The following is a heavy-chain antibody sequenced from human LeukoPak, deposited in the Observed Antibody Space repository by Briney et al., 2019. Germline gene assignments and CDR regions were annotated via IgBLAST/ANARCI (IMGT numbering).Heavy chain of an antibody. CDR2: IYYSGST. J-gene: IGHJ6*02. CDR1: GGSISSGGYY. CDR3: ARERETSRNYGGYYYYYYGMDV. V-gene: IGHV4-31*03. D-gene: IGHD3-10*01. Sequence: PSETLSLTCTVSGGSISSGGYYWSWIRQHPGKGLEWIGYIYYSGSTYYNPSLKSRVTISVDTSRNQFSLKLSSVTAADTAVYYCARERETSRNYGGYYYYYYGMDVWGQGTTVTVSS.